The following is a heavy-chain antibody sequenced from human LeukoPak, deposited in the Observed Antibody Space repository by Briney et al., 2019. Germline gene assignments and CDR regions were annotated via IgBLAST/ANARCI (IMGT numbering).Heavy chain of an antibody. CDR2: INWNGGST. D-gene: IGHD5-18*01. J-gene: IGHJ4*02. Sequence: GGSLRLSCAASGFTFDDYGMSWVRQAPGKGLEWVSGINWNGGSTGYADSVKGRFTISRDNAKNSLYLQMNSLRAEDTALYYCARDLRGYSYGFVCDYWGQGTLVTVSS. CDR1: GFTFDDYG. CDR3: ARDLRGYSYGFVCDY. V-gene: IGHV3-20*04.